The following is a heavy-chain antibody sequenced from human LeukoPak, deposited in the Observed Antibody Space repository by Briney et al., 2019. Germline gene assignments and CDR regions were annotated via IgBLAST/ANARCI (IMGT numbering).Heavy chain of an antibody. CDR2: IRFDGSNE. Sequence: GGSLRLSCAASGFTFSSFGMHWVRQAPGKGLEWVSSIRFDGSNEKYADSVKGRFTISRDNPKNTLYVQMNSLSAEDTALYYCAKGTAGIGVAGTFGYLDYWGQGTLVAVSS. J-gene: IGHJ4*02. D-gene: IGHD6-19*01. CDR1: GFTFSSFG. CDR3: AKGTAGIGVAGTFGYLDY. V-gene: IGHV3-30*02.